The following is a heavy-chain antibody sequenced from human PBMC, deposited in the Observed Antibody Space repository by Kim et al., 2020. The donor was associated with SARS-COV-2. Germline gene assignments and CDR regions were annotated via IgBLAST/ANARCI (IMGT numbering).Heavy chain of an antibody. CDR3: AKELEATPDFDY. D-gene: IGHD1-1*01. V-gene: IGHV3-30*18. J-gene: IGHJ4*02. CDR1: GFTFSSYG. Sequence: GGSLRLSCAASGFTFSSYGMHWVRQAPGKGLEWVAVISYDGSNKYYADSVKGRFTISRDNSKNTLYLQMNSLRAEDTAVYYCAKELEATPDFDYWGQGTLVTVSS. CDR2: ISYDGSNK.